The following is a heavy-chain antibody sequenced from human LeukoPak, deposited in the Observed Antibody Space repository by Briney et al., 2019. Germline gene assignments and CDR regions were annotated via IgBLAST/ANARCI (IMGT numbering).Heavy chain of an antibody. Sequence: SVKVSCQTSVYTFTPYGISWLRQAPGQGLEWMGWISGSNCKTKYAQKVQGRVTMTTDTSTTTAYMEVRSLRSDDTAVYYCARDRDRMVQGVTALFDYWGQGTLVTVSS. CDR3: ARDRDRMVQGVTALFDY. CDR2: ISGSNCKT. CDR1: VYTFTPYG. J-gene: IGHJ4*02. V-gene: IGHV1-18*04. D-gene: IGHD3-10*01.